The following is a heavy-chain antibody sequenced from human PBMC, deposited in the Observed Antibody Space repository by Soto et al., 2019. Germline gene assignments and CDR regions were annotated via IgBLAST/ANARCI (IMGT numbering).Heavy chain of an antibody. CDR1: GGTFSSYA. CDR2: IIPIFDTA. Sequence: QVQLVQSGAEVKKPGSSVRVSCKASGGTFSSYAISWVRQAPGQGLEWMGGIIPIFDTADYAQKFQGRVTITADEYTSKAYMELSSLRSEDTAVYYCATHPMATITYYSGMDVWGQGTTVTVSS. V-gene: IGHV1-69*12. D-gene: IGHD5-12*01. CDR3: ATHPMATITYYSGMDV. J-gene: IGHJ6*02.